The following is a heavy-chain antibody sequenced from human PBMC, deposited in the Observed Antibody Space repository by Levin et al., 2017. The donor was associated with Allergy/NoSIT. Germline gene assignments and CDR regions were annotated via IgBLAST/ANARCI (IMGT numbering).Heavy chain of an antibody. Sequence: GGSLRLSCAASGFTFDDYAMHWVRQAPGKGLEWVSGISWNSGSIGYADSVKGRFTISRDNAKNSLYLQMNSLRAEDTALYYCAKALEAAGKGDFDYWGQGTLVTVSS. J-gene: IGHJ4*02. D-gene: IGHD6-19*01. CDR3: AKALEAAGKGDFDY. V-gene: IGHV3-9*01. CDR1: GFTFDDYA. CDR2: ISWNSGSI.